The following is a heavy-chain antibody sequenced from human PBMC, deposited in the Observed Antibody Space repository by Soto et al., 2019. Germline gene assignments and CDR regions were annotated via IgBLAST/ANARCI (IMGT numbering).Heavy chain of an antibody. CDR1: GFSLSTSGMC. Sequence: SGPTLVKPTQTLTLTCTFSGFSLSTSGMCVSWIRQPPGKALEWLARIDWDDDKYYSTSLKTRLTTSKDTSKNQVVLTMTNMDPVDTATYYCARIPVGYSGYRRYYYYMDVWGKGTTVTVSS. CDR3: ARIPVGYSGYRRYYYYMDV. CDR2: IDWDDDK. J-gene: IGHJ6*03. V-gene: IGHV2-70*11. D-gene: IGHD5-12*01.